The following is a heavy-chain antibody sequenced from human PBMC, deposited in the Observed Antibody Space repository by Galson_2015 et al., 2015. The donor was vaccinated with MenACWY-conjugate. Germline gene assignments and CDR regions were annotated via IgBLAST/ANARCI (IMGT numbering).Heavy chain of an antibody. CDR2: LNPDSGST. D-gene: IGHD1/OR15-1a*01. J-gene: IGHJ4*02. CDR1: GDTFTTYR. Sequence: SVKVSCKASGDTFTTYRVHWVRQAPGQGLEWMGILNPDSGSTAYAPKFQGRITMTRDASTSTVYMALSSLRSEDTAVYYCARERGNKVYYSDYWGQGTLVAVSS. V-gene: IGHV1-46*01. CDR3: ARERGNKVYYSDY.